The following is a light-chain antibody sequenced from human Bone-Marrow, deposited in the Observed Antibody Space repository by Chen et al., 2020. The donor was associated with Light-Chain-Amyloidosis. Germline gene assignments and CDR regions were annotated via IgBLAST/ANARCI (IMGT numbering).Light chain of an antibody. Sequence: DIQMTQSPSSLSASVGDRVTITCQASQDIRNYLNWYQQKPGKAPKLLIYDAANLETGVPSRFSGSGSETDFSFTISSLQPEDFATYYCQQYDNLPLTFGGGTKVENK. CDR1: QDIRNY. V-gene: IGKV1-33*01. CDR3: QQYDNLPLT. J-gene: IGKJ4*01. CDR2: DAA.